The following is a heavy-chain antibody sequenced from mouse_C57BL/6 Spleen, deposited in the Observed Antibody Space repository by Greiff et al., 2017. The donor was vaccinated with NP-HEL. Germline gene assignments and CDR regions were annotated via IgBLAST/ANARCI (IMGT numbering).Heavy chain of an antibody. D-gene: IGHD1-1*01. CDR1: GFTFSSYG. Sequence: EVKLMESGGDLVKPGGSLKLSCAASGFTFSSYGMSWVRQTPDKRLEWVATISSGGSYTYYPDSVKGRFTISRDNAKNTLYLQMSSLKSEDTAMYYCARPYGSSYGYFDYWGQGTTLTVSS. CDR2: ISSGGSYT. V-gene: IGHV5-6*01. CDR3: ARPYGSSYGYFDY. J-gene: IGHJ2*01.